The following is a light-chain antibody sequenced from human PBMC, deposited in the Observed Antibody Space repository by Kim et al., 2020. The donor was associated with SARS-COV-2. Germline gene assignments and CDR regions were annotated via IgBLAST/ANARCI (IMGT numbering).Light chain of an antibody. Sequence: SPGEGVTRSCRASQNVGNNLAWYQLKPGQAPRLLISRASIRATGIPDNFSGSGSGTEFSLTISSLQSEDFAVYYCQQYENWPPITFGQGTRLEIK. CDR1: QNVGNN. J-gene: IGKJ5*01. CDR2: RAS. CDR3: QQYENWPPIT. V-gene: IGKV3-15*01.